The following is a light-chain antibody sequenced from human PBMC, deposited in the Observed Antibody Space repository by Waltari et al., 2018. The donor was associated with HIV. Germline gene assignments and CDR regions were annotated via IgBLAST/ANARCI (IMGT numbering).Light chain of an antibody. V-gene: IGKV2-24*01. CDR3: MQVTQFPIT. Sequence: EIVLTQTPVTSRVTLGQPASFSCRSSQSLVHSDGNTYLSWLQQRPGQPPKLLVYKSTNRLSGVPDRFSGSGAGTDFTLRISRVEAGDVGVYYCMQVTQFPITFCQGTRLEI. CDR1: QSLVHSDGNTY. J-gene: IGKJ5*01. CDR2: KST.